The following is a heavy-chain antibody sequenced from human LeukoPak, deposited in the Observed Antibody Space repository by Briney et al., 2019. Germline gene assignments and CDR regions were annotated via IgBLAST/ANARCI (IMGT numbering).Heavy chain of an antibody. CDR2: INHSGST. Sequence: PSETLSLTCAVYGGSFSGYYWSWLRQPPGKGLEWIGEINHSGSTNYNPSLKSRVTISVDTSKNQFSLKLSSVTAADTAVYYWARSEGQQLSRRLLDPLGQGTLVTVSS. CDR3: ARSEGQQLSRRLLDP. J-gene: IGHJ5*02. CDR1: GGSFSGYY. V-gene: IGHV4-34*01. D-gene: IGHD6-13*01.